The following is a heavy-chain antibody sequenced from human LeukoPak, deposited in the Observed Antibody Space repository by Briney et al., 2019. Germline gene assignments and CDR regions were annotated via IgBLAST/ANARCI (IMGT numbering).Heavy chain of an antibody. D-gene: IGHD6-6*01. V-gene: IGHV1-18*01. Sequence: GASVTDFCKASGYSFTSYAISWVRQAPGQGLEWMGWISGYNGNTNYAQNLQGRVTLTTDTSTSTAYMELRSLRFDDTAVYYCARSPGAPRPASAFRPRETSRETWFDPLRQATMVIVSS. CDR1: GYSFTSYA. CDR3: ARSPGAPRPASAFRPRETSRETWFDP. CDR2: ISGYNGNT. J-gene: IGHJ5*02.